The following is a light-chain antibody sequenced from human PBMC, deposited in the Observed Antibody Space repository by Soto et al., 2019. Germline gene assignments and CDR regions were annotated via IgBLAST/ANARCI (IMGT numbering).Light chain of an antibody. V-gene: IGKV3-20*01. J-gene: IGKJ4*01. CDR2: AAS. CDR3: QQYGTSPPLT. CDR1: QSVTSNY. Sequence: EIVLTQSPGTLSLSPGERATLSCRASQSVTSNYLAWYQHKPGQAPRLLIYAASSRATGIPDRFSGSGSATDFTLTISRLEPEDFAVYYCQQYGTSPPLTFGGGTKVEI.